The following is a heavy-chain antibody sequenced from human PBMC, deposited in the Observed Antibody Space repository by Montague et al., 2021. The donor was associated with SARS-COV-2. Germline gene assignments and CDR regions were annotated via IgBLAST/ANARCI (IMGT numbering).Heavy chain of an antibody. D-gene: IGHD1-14*01. Sequence: SETLSLSCTVSGDTISDFRYYWAWVHQAPGKGLEWIASIYYTGNTQKSASLKSRVTLSLDTSKNQVSLTVTSMTASDTGVYFCARHEDERTTRGMDVWGQGTPVIVS. CDR2: IYYTGNT. CDR3: ARHEDERTTRGMDV. CDR1: GDTISDFRYY. V-gene: IGHV4-39*01. J-gene: IGHJ6*02.